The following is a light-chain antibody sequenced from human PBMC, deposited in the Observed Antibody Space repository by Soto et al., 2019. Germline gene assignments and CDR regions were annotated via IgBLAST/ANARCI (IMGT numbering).Light chain of an antibody. V-gene: IGLV2-23*02. CDR3: CSYAGGATVV. CDR2: EVN. Sequence: QSALTQPASVSGSPGQSITISCTGTSSDVGAYNLASWYQQHPGKAPKLLIYEVNKRPSGASDRFSGSRSGSTASLTISGLQAEDEADYHCCSYAGGATVVFGGGTKLTVL. J-gene: IGLJ2*01. CDR1: SSDVGAYNL.